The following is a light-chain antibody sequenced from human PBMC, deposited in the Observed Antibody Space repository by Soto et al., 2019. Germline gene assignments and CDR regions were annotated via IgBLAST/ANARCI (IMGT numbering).Light chain of an antibody. CDR3: QHDNSYSPRT. Sequence: DIPMPQSPSTLSASVGDRVTITCRASQSISSWLAWYQQKPGKAPKLLIYKASSLESGVPSRFSGSGSGTEFTLTISSLQPDDFATYYGQHDNSYSPRTFGQGTKVEIK. J-gene: IGKJ1*01. CDR1: QSISSW. CDR2: KAS. V-gene: IGKV1-5*03.